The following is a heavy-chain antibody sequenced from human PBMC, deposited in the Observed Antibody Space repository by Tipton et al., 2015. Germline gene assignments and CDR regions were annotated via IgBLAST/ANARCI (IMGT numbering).Heavy chain of an antibody. D-gene: IGHD4-23*01. CDR3: ARARGRHGGLFDS. CDR2: ISYSGST. Sequence: TLSLTCAVSAYSITSDYYWGWIRQSPGKGLEWIGYISYSGSTNYNPSLKSRVTISVDTSKTQFSLKMSSVTASDTAVYYCARARGRHGGLFDSWGQGTLVTVSS. CDR1: AYSITSDYY. J-gene: IGHJ4*02. V-gene: IGHV4-28*06.